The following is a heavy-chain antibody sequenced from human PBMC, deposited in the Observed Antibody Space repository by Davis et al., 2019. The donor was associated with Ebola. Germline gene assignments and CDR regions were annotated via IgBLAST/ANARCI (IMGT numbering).Heavy chain of an antibody. D-gene: IGHD4-17*01. J-gene: IGHJ6*02. CDR2: ISYDGSNK. CDR3: ARDLRYEYYYYGMDV. Sequence: GESLKISCAASGFTFGSYGMHWVRQAPGKGLEWVAVISYDGSNKYYADSVKGRFTISRDNSKNTLYLQMNSLRAEDTAVYYCARDLRYEYYYYGMDVWGQGTTVTVSS. V-gene: IGHV3-30*19. CDR1: GFTFGSYG.